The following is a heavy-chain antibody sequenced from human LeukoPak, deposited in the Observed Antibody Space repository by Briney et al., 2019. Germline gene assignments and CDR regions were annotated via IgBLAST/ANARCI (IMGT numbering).Heavy chain of an antibody. J-gene: IGHJ4*02. D-gene: IGHD4-17*01. CDR2: IYYSGST. Sequence: SETLSLTCTVSGGSISSYYWSWIRQPPGKGLEWIGYIYYSGSTNYNPSLKSRVTISVDTSKNQFSLKLSSVTAADTAVYYCAGGDYGDYAFDYWGQGTLVTVSS. CDR3: AGGDYGDYAFDY. CDR1: GGSISSYY. V-gene: IGHV4-59*08.